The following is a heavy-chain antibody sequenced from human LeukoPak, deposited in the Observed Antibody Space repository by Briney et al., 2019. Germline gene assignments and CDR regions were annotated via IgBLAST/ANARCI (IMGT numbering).Heavy chain of an antibody. D-gene: IGHD6-13*01. CDR2: IYYSGST. V-gene: IGHV4-59*01. CDR3: ARDSSSWYSDYYGMDV. CDR1: GGSISSYC. J-gene: IGHJ6*02. Sequence: SSETLSLTCTVSGGSISSYCWSWIRQPPGKGLEWIGYIYYSGSTNYNPSLKSRVTISVDTSKNQFSLKLSSVTAADTAVSYCARDSSSWYSDYYGMDVWGQGTTVTVSS.